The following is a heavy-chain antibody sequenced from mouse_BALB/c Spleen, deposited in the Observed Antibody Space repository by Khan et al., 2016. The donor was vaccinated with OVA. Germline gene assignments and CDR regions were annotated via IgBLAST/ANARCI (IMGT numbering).Heavy chain of an antibody. D-gene: IGHD1-1*01. V-gene: IGHV1S137*01. CDR2: ITTYSGDT. J-gene: IGHJ4*01. Sequence: QVQLKPSGPELVRPGVSVKLSCTGSGYTFPDYGMHWVRQRPAKSLEWIGVITTYSGDTNYNPKFKGKATMTVDKSSSTAYMELARLTSEDSAIYYGARLTLRLDYWGQGTSVTVSS. CDR3: ARLTLRLDY. CDR1: GYTFPDYG.